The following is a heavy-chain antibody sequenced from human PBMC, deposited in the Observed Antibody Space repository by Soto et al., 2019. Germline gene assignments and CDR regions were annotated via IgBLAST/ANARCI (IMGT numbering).Heavy chain of an antibody. CDR1: GFTFSNFD. Sequence: PGGSLRLSCATSGFTFSNFDMHWVRQVPGKGLERVSAIGAARDPYYLGSVKGRFTISRGNAKNSVYLQMNDLRAGDSAVYYCARAYTGRLPRRADYYYAMDVWGQGTTVTVSS. V-gene: IGHV3-13*05. D-gene: IGHD2-2*02. CDR2: IGAARDP. CDR3: ARAYTGRLPRRADYYYAMDV. J-gene: IGHJ6*02.